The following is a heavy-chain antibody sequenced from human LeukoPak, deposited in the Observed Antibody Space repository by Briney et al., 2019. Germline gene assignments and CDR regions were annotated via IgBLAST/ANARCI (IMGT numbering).Heavy chain of an antibody. CDR2: ISSNSSYI. V-gene: IGHV3-21*01. J-gene: IGHJ4*02. CDR1: GFTFSSYS. D-gene: IGHD6-19*01. CDR3: ARELKAVAFDY. Sequence: GGSLSLSCAASGFTFSSYSMNWVRQAPGKGLEWVSSISSNSSYIYYADSVKGRFTISRDNAKNSLYLQMNSLRAEDTAVYYCARELKAVAFDYWGQGTLVTVSS.